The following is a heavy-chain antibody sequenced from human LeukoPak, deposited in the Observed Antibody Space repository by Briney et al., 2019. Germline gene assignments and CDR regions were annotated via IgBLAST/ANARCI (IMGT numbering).Heavy chain of an antibody. CDR1: EFTFRNYA. CDR3: AELGITMIGGV. V-gene: IGHV3-21*01. Sequence: GGSLRLSCAASEFTFRNYAMYWVRQAPGKGLEWVSSISSSSSYIYYADSVKGRFTISRDNAKNSLYLQMNSLRAEDTAVYYCAELGITMIGGVWGKGTTVTISS. CDR2: ISSSSSYI. J-gene: IGHJ6*04. D-gene: IGHD3-10*02.